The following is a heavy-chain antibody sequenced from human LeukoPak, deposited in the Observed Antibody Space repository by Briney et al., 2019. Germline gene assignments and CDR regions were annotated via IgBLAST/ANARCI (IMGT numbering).Heavy chain of an antibody. D-gene: IGHD6-19*01. CDR3: ARDSGIAVAGAYYYYYMDV. Sequence: SETLSLTCTVSGGSISSGSYYWSWIRQPAGKGLEWVGRIYTSGSTNYNPSLKSRVTISVDTSKNQFSLKLSSVTAADTAVYYCARDSGIAVAGAYYYYYMDVWGKGTTVTISS. CDR1: GGSISSGSYY. V-gene: IGHV4-61*02. CDR2: IYTSGST. J-gene: IGHJ6*03.